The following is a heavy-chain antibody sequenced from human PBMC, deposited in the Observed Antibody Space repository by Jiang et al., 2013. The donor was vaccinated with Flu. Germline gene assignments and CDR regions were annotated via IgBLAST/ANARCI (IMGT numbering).Heavy chain of an antibody. V-gene: IGHV7-4-1*02. CDR3: ARRFSSSWWFSEY. CDR2: ISAHTGNP. CDR1: GYKFTDYT. J-gene: IGHJ4*02. D-gene: IGHD6-13*01. Sequence: QSGSELKKPGASVKVSCKASGYKFTDYTITWVRHAPGQGLEWMGWISAHTGNPTYAQGFTGRFVFPSLDTSVSTAYLQISSLRAEDTAVYYCARRFSSSWWFSEYWGQGTLVTVSS.